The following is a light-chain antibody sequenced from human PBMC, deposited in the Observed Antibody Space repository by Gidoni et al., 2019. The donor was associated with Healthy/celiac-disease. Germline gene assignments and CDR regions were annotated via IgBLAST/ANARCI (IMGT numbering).Light chain of an antibody. CDR2: AAA. Sequence: DIQLSQPPSSLSASVGDRVTITCRARQSIRSSLTWYQQNTGKAPKLLIYAAASLQSGVTSRFSGSGSGTDVTLTISSLQPEDFATYYCQQRYSTPLTFXGXTKVEIK. J-gene: IGKJ4*01. V-gene: IGKV1-39*01. CDR3: QQRYSTPLT. CDR1: QSIRSS.